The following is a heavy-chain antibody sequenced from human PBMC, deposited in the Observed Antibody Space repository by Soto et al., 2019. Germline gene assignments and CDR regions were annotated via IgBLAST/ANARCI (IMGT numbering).Heavy chain of an antibody. J-gene: IGHJ4*02. CDR1: GFTFSNAW. V-gene: IGHV3-15*07. CDR2: IKPKTDGGTT. D-gene: IGHD3-3*01. CDR3: ATGSGY. Sequence: EVQLVESGGDLVQPGGSLRLSCAGSGFTFSNAWMHWVRQAPGKGLEWVGRIKPKTDGGTTDYAEPVKGRFSISRDDSKSTLYLQMNSLKTKDTAVYYCATGSGYWGQGTLVTVSS.